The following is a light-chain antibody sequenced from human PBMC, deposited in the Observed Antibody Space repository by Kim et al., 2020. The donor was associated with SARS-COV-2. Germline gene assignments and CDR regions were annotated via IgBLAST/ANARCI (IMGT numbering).Light chain of an antibody. V-gene: IGKV3-11*01. CDR2: DAS. CDR1: QSVSRY. Sequence: EIVLTQSPATLSLSPGERATLSCRACQSVSRYLAWYQQKPGQAPRLLIYDASNRATGIPARFSGSGSGTDFTLTISNLEPEDFAVYYCQQRSDWRLTFGGGTKVDIK. J-gene: IGKJ4*01. CDR3: QQRSDWRLT.